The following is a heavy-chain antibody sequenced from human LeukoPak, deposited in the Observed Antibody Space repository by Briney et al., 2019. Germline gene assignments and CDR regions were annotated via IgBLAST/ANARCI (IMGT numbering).Heavy chain of an antibody. D-gene: IGHD3-10*01. CDR1: GYTFTGYY. J-gene: IGHJ4*02. CDR2: INPNSGGT. V-gene: IGHV1-2*02. CDR3: ARWYYYGSGSYCKKGWNY. Sequence: GASVKVSCKASGYTFTGYYMHWVRQAPGQGLEWMGWINPNSGGTNYAQKFQGRVTMTRDTSISTAYMELSRLRSDDTAVYYCARWYYYGSGSYCKKGWNYWGQGTLVTVSS.